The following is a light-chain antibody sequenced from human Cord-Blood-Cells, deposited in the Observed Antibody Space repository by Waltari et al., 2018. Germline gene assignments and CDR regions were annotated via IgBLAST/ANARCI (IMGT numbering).Light chain of an antibody. J-gene: IGLJ1*01. CDR1: SGSIASNY. CDR2: EDN. Sequence: NFMLTQPHSVSESPGKTVTISCTRSSGSIASNYLQWYQQRPGSSPTTVIYEDNQRPSGVPDRFSGSIDSSSNSASLTISGLKTEDEADYYCQSYDSSTLYVFGTGTKVTVL. V-gene: IGLV6-57*01. CDR3: QSYDSSTLYV.